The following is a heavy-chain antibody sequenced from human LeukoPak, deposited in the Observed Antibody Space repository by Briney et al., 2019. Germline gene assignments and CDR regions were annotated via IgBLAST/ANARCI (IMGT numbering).Heavy chain of an antibody. Sequence: PSETLSLTCTVSGGSISSYYRSWIRQPPGKGLEWIGYIYYSGSTNYNPSLKSRVTISVDTSKNQFSLKLSSVTAADTAVYYCARFGRTHYYYYGMDVWGQGTTVTVSS. D-gene: IGHD1-14*01. CDR2: IYYSGST. CDR3: ARFGRTHYYYYGMDV. CDR1: GGSISSYY. V-gene: IGHV4-59*08. J-gene: IGHJ6*02.